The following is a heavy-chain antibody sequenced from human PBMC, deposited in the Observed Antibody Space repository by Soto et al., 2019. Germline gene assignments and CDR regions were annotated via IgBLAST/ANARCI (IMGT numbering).Heavy chain of an antibody. V-gene: IGHV3-33*01. Sequence: QVQLVESGGGVVQPGRSLRLSCAASGFTLSSYGIHWVRQAPGKGLEWVAVIWYDGDKKYYADSVKVRFTMSRDESKNTVYLHMSSLRGEDTGVYYCARGSAGSESVVVVPAIDFSSFDTWGQGTLVSVSS. D-gene: IGHD2-15*01. CDR2: IWYDGDKK. J-gene: IGHJ4*02. CDR3: ARGSAGSESVVVVPAIDFSSFDT. CDR1: GFTLSSYG.